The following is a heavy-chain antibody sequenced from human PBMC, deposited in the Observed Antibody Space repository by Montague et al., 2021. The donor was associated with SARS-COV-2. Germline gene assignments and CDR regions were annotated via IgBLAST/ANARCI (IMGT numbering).Heavy chain of an antibody. CDR2: IYTSGST. V-gene: IGHV4-4*07. CDR3: AREGGITIFGVVIGSPYYYYMDV. J-gene: IGHJ6*03. D-gene: IGHD3-3*01. CDR1: GRSISSYY. Sequence: SETLSLTCTVSGRSISSYYWSWIRQPAGKGLEWIGRIYTSGSTNYNPSLKSRVTMSVDTSKNQFSLKLSSVTAADTAVYYCAREGGITIFGVVIGSPYYYYMDVWGKGTTVTVSS.